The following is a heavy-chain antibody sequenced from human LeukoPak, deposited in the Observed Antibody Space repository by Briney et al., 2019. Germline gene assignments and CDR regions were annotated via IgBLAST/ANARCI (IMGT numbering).Heavy chain of an antibody. D-gene: IGHD1/OR15-1a*01. V-gene: IGHV4-59*08. CDR1: GGSITGYY. J-gene: IGHJ4*02. Sequence: KPSETLSLTCTVSGGSITGYYWTWIRQPPGKGLEWIGHVYYTGSTNYNPSLKSRVTISLDTSKNQFSLKLSSMTAADTAVYYCARQRVNKWNNLWSFDYWGQGTLVTVSS. CDR3: ARQRVNKWNNLWSFDY. CDR2: VYYTGST.